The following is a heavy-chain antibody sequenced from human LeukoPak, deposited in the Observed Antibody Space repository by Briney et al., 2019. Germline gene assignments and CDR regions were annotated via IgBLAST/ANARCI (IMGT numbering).Heavy chain of an antibody. CDR1: GGSISSGGYS. CDR2: IYHSGST. D-gene: IGHD4-17*01. Sequence: PSQTLSLTCAVSGGSISSGGYSWSWSRQPPGKGLEWIGYIYHSGSTYYNPSLKSRVTISVDRSKNQFSLKLSSVTAADTAVYYCARAHYGDYADYWGQGTLVTVSS. V-gene: IGHV4-30-2*01. CDR3: ARAHYGDYADY. J-gene: IGHJ4*02.